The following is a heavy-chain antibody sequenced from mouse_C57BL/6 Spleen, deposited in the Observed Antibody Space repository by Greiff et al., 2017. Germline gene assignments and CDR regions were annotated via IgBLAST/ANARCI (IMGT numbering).Heavy chain of an antibody. V-gene: IGHV1-61*01. D-gene: IGHD4-1*01. Sequence: QVQLQQPGAELVRPGSSVKLSCKASGYTFTSYWMDWVKQRPGQGLEWIGNIYPSGSGTHYNQKFKDKATLTVDKSSSTAYMQLSSLTSEDSAVYYCARRGFDWDRYFDVWGTGTTLTVYS. CDR2: IYPSGSGT. CDR3: ARRGFDWDRYFDV. CDR1: GYTFTSYW. J-gene: IGHJ1*03.